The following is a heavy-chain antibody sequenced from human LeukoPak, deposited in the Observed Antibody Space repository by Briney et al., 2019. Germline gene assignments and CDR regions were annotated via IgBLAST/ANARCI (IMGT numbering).Heavy chain of an antibody. CDR2: IYVGDSDA. CDR3: AIFDFLFGEIDNWFDP. Sequence: GESLKISCKGSGYTFANYWIGWVRQMPGKAMEWMGIIYVGDSDARYSPSFQGLVTISADKSISTAYLQWSSLKASDTAMYYCAIFDFLFGEIDNWFDPWGQGTQVTVSS. CDR1: GYTFANYW. V-gene: IGHV5-51*01. J-gene: IGHJ5*02. D-gene: IGHD3-16*01.